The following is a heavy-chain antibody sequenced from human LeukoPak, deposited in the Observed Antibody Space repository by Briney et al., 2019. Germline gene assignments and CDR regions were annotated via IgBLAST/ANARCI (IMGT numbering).Heavy chain of an antibody. CDR3: ASRSSSSSRWDAFDI. D-gene: IGHD6-6*01. CDR1: GFTFSSYA. V-gene: IGHV3-23*01. CDR2: ISGSGGST. Sequence: PGGSLRLSCAASGFTFSSYAMSWVRQAPGKGLEWVSAISGSGGSTYYADSVKGRFTISRDNSKNTLYLQMNSLRAEDTAVYYCASRSSSSSRWDAFDIWGQGTMVTVSS. J-gene: IGHJ3*02.